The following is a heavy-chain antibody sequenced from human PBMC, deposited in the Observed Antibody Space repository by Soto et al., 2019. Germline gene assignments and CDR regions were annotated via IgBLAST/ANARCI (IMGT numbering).Heavy chain of an antibody. CDR3: AKTALGWLGP. J-gene: IGHJ5*02. Sequence: QVQLQESGPGLVKPSETLSLTCSVSGGSINSYYWSWIRQPPGKGLEWIGYIFYSGRSGSTNYNPSLKSRVTISVDTSKNQFSLKVSSVTAADTAVYYCAKTALGWLGPWGQGTLVTVSS. CDR2: IFYSGRSGST. D-gene: IGHD2-21*02. CDR1: GGSINSYY. V-gene: IGHV4-59*01.